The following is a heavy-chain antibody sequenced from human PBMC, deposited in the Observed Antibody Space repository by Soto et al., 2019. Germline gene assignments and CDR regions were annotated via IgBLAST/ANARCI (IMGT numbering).Heavy chain of an antibody. V-gene: IGHV4-30-4*01. CDR1: GGSISSGDYY. Sequence: SETLSLTCTVSGGSISSGDYYWSWIRQPPGKGLEWIGYIYYSGSTYYNPSLKSRVTISVDTSKNQFSLKLSSVTAADTAVYYCAREPGGRSDYYGSATFMGFFDYWGQGTLVTVSS. D-gene: IGHD3-10*01. CDR3: AREPGGRSDYYGSATFMGFFDY. J-gene: IGHJ4*02. CDR2: IYYSGST.